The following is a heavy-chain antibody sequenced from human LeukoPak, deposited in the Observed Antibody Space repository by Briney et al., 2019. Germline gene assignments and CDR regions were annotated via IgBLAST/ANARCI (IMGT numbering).Heavy chain of an antibody. CDR2: ISSSGSTI. D-gene: IGHD3-10*01. V-gene: IGHV3-48*03. Sequence: GGSLRLSCAASRLTLSSYEMNWVRQAPGKGLEWVSYISSSGSTIYYADSVKGRFTISRDNAKNSLYLQMNSLGAEDTAVYYCARDSLWFGELLPYDYWGQGTLVTVSS. CDR1: RLTLSSYE. CDR3: ARDSLWFGELLPYDY. J-gene: IGHJ4*02.